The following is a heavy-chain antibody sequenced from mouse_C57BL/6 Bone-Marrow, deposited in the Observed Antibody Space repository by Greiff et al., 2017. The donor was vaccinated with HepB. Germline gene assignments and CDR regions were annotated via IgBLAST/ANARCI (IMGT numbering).Heavy chain of an antibody. CDR1: GYTFTSYT. D-gene: IGHD4-1*01. CDR2: INPSSGYT. CDR3: ANWDWFAY. J-gene: IGHJ3*01. V-gene: IGHV1-4*01. Sequence: VQLVESGAELARPGASVKMSCKASGYTFTSYTMHWVKQRPGQGLEWIGYINPSSGYTKYNQKFKDKATLTADKSSSTAYMQLSSLTSEDSAVYYCANWDWFAYWGQGTLVTVSA.